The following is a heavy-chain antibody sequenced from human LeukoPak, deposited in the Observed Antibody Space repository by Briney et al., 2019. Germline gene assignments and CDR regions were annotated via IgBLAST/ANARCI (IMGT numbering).Heavy chain of an antibody. CDR2: ITNDGSST. J-gene: IGHJ3*02. D-gene: IGHD6-19*01. V-gene: IGHV3-74*01. Sequence: GGSLRLSCAASGLTFSSHWMHWVRQAPGKGLVWVSRITNDGSSTTYADSVKGRFTTSRENAKNSVYLQMDSLRVGDTAVYYCARTKPWPNNDVFDMWGQGTLVIVS. CDR3: ARTKPWPNNDVFDM. CDR1: GLTFSSHW.